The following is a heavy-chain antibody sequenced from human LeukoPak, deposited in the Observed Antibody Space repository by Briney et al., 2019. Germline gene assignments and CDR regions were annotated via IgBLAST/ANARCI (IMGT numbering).Heavy chain of an antibody. CDR3: ARHVYDSSGQPWVSYY. J-gene: IGHJ4*02. CDR1: GGSISSSSYY. CDR2: IYYSGST. D-gene: IGHD3-22*01. Sequence: SETLSLTCTVSGGSISSSSYYWGWIRQPPGKGLEWIGSIYYSGSTYYNPSLKSRVTISVDTSKNQFSLKLSSVTAADTAVYYCARHVYDSSGQPWVSYYWGQGTLVTVSS. V-gene: IGHV4-39*01.